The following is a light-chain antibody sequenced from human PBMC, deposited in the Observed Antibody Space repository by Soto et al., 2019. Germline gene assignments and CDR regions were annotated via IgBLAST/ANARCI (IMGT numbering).Light chain of an antibody. Sequence: QSALTQPASVSGSPGQLITLSCTRASSGVENYNLVSWYQHHPGKAPKLIIYEGSQRPSGVSDRFSGSKSGNTASLTISGLQAEDEADYYCSSYAGGVVFGGGTKLTVL. CDR2: EGS. J-gene: IGLJ3*02. CDR1: SSGVENYNL. CDR3: SSYAGGVV. V-gene: IGLV2-23*01.